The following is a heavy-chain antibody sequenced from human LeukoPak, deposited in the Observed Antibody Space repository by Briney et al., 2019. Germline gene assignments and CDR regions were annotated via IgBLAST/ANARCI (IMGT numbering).Heavy chain of an antibody. CDR2: IYDSEGT. D-gene: IGHD3-10*01. CDR1: GVSISNAGYL. V-gene: IGHV4-30-2*01. CDR3: ARVGKLWFGESTDAFDI. J-gene: IGHJ3*02. Sequence: SETLSLTCTVSGVSISNAGYLWSWIRQPPGKGLEYIGYIYDSEGTYYNPSLKSRVTVSVDRSKNQFSLKLSSVTAADTAVYYCARVGKLWFGESTDAFDIWGQGTMVTVSS.